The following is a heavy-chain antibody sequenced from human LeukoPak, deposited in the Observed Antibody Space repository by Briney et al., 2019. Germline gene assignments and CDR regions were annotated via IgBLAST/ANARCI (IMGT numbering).Heavy chain of an antibody. Sequence: ASVKVSCKASGYTFTSYYMHWVRQAPGQGLEWMGIINPSGGSTSYAQKFQGRVTMTRDMSTSTVYMELSSLRSEDTAVYYCAGDSSEGCYDSSGYSVCPPPELEGSLFDYWGQGTLVTVSS. CDR2: INPSGGST. V-gene: IGHV1-46*01. J-gene: IGHJ4*02. D-gene: IGHD3-22*01. CDR3: AGDSSEGCYDSSGYSVCPPPELEGSLFDY. CDR1: GYTFTSYY.